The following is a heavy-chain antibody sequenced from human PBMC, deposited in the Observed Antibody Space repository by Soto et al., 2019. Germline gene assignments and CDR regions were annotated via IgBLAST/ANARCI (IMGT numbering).Heavy chain of an antibody. CDR3: AKELVATLRYGGVEV. CDR2: ISGSGVTS. D-gene: IGHD5-12*01. V-gene: IGHV3-23*01. CDR1: GFTFKFHS. J-gene: IGHJ6*02. Sequence: GGSLRLSCEASGFTFKFHSMSWVRQAPGKGPEWVSDISGSGVTSNYAYAVKRRFTISRDNSNNTLFLQMDSLRVDDTAVSYCAKELVATLRYGGVEVWGQATTVTVSS.